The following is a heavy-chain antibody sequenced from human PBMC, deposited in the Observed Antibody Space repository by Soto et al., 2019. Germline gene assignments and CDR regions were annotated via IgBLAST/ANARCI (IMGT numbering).Heavy chain of an antibody. J-gene: IGHJ3*02. D-gene: IGHD2-15*01. Sequence: QVPMVQSGAEVKKPGASVKVSCKASGYTFTGYYLHWVRQAPGQGLEWMGWINPNSGGTNYAQKFQGWVTMTRDTSISTGCMELSRLRSDDTAVYYCARAGMDVVVVAASPLFDIWGQGTMVTVSS. CDR1: GYTFTGYY. CDR3: ARAGMDVVVVAASPLFDI. CDR2: INPNSGGT. V-gene: IGHV1-2*04.